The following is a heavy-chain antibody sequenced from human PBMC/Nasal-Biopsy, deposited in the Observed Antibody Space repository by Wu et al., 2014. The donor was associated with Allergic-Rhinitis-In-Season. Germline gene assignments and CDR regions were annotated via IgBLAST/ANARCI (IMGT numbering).Heavy chain of an antibody. CDR2: INHNSDTI. D-gene: IGHD6-13*01. CDR3: AKEDCSSAWCRYWYFDL. Sequence: LRLSCAASGFTFSGYSMDWVRQAPGKGLEWVSFINHNSDTIFYAGSVKGRFAISRDNAKNSLYLQMNSLRAEDTAVYFCAKEDCSSAWCRYWYFDLWGRGTPVTVSS. J-gene: IGHJ2*01. V-gene: IGHV3-48*01. CDR1: GFTFSGYS.